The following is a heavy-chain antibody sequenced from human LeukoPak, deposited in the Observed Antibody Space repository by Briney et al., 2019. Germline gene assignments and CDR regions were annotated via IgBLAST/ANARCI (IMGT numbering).Heavy chain of an antibody. J-gene: IGHJ1*01. V-gene: IGHV3-23*01. CDR3: ARVTMVRGVPFEYFQH. CDR2: ISGSGGST. CDR1: GFTFSSYA. D-gene: IGHD3-10*01. Sequence: GGSLRLSCAASGFTFSSYAMSWVRQAPGKGLEWVSAISGSGGSTYYADSVKGRFTISRDNSKNTLYLQMNSLRAEDTAVYYCARVTMVRGVPFEYFQHWGQGTLVIVSS.